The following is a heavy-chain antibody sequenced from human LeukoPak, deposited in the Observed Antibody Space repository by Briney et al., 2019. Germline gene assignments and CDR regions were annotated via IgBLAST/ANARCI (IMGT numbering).Heavy chain of an antibody. Sequence: GGSLRLSCAASGFTFSSYAMTWVRQAPGKGLEWVGIGRAKAYGATKEYAASVKGRFTISRDDSKSVAYLQMDNLKTEDTGIYYCTRGSGRFEYWGQGTRVTVSS. CDR3: TRGSGRFEY. D-gene: IGHD5-12*01. J-gene: IGHJ4*02. CDR2: GRAKAYGATK. CDR1: GFTFSSYA. V-gene: IGHV3-49*04.